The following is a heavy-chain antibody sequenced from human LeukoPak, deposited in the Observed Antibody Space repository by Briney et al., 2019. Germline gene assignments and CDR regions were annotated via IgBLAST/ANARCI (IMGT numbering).Heavy chain of an antibody. D-gene: IGHD4-17*01. Sequence: SGPTLVNPPHTLTLTCTFSGLSLSTSGVGVGWIRQPPGKALEWLSLIYWNDCKRYSPTLKSRHTLTKDTSKHQVVLTMTNMDPLDTATYYCAHTPYGYYFDYWGQGTLVTVSS. CDR1: GLSLSTSGVG. V-gene: IGHV2-5*01. CDR3: AHTPYGYYFDY. CDR2: IYWNDCK. J-gene: IGHJ4*02.